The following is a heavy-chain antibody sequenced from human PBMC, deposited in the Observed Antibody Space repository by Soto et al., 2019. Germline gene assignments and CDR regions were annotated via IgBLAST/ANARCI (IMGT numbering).Heavy chain of an antibody. Sequence: QVQLQESGPGLVKPSETLSLTCTVSGGSISSYYWSWIRQPPGKGLEWIGYIYYSGSTNYNPSLKSRVTISVDTSKNQFSLKLSSVTVADTAVYYCARGRYDAFDIWGQGTMVTVSS. D-gene: IGHD3-10*01. CDR3: ARGRYDAFDI. V-gene: IGHV4-59*01. CDR1: GGSISSYY. CDR2: IYYSGST. J-gene: IGHJ3*02.